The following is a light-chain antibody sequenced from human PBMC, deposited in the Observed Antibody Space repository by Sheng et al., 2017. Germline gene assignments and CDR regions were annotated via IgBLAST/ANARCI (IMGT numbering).Light chain of an antibody. J-gene: IGLJ3*02. CDR1: SSNIGNNY. V-gene: IGLV1-51*01. CDR3: ATWDSSLSAWV. CDR2: DDN. Sequence: QSVLTQPPSVSAAPGQKVTISCSGSSSNIGNNYVSWYQQLPGTAPKLLIYDDNKRPSGIPDRFSGSRSGTSATLGITGLQTGDEADYSCATWDSSLSAWVFSGGTKLTVL.